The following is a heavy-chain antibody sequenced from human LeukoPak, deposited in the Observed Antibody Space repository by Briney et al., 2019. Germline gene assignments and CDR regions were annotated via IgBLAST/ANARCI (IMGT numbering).Heavy chain of an antibody. Sequence: GGSLRLSCAASGFTFSSYWMHWVRQGPGKGLVWVSRIKGDGSSTSYADSVKGRFTISRDNAKNTLYLQMNSLRDEDTAVYYCARESGYHGSGFDPWGQGTLVTVSS. CDR1: GFTFSSYW. D-gene: IGHD3-10*01. CDR2: IKGDGSST. J-gene: IGHJ5*02. V-gene: IGHV3-74*01. CDR3: ARESGYHGSGFDP.